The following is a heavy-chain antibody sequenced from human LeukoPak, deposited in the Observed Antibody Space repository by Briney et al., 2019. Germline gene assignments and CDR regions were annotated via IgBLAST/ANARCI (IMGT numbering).Heavy chain of an antibody. CDR2: INWNGGST. CDR3: ARDQGYYHYFDY. CDR1: GFTFDDYG. J-gene: IGHJ4*02. V-gene: IGHV3-20*04. D-gene: IGHD3-22*01. Sequence: GGSLRLSCAASGFTFDDYGMSWVRQAPGKGLEWVSGINWNGGSTGYADSVKGRFTISRDNAKNSLYLQMNSLRAEETALYYCARDQGYYHYFDYWGQGTLVSVSS.